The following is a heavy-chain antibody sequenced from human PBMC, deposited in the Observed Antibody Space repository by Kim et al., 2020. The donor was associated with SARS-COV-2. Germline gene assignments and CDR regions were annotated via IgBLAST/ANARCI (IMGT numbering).Heavy chain of an antibody. CDR1: GGSISSYY. CDR3: VGELPGIAVAGRDY. V-gene: IGHV4-4*07. D-gene: IGHD6-19*01. Sequence: SETLSLTCTVSGGSISSYYWSWIRQPAGKGLEWIGRIYTSGSTNYNPSLKSRVTMSVDTSKNQFSLKLSSVTAADTAVYYCVGELPGIAVAGRDYWGQGTLVTVSS. CDR2: IYTSGST. J-gene: IGHJ4*02.